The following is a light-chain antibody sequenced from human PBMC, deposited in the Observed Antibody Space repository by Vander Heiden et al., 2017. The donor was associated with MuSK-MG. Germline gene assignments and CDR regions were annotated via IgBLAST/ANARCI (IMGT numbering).Light chain of an antibody. CDR1: SSNIGVGHD. CDR2: GNS. V-gene: IGLV1-40*01. J-gene: IGLJ2*01. CDR3: QSYDSSLSAVV. Sequence: QSVLTQPPSVSGAPGQRVTIACTGSSSNIGVGHDLHCYTHLPEPSPNLLFYGNSNRPSAVPVRFSGSKSGTSASLAITGLQAEDEADYYCQSYDSSLSAVVFGGGTKLTVL.